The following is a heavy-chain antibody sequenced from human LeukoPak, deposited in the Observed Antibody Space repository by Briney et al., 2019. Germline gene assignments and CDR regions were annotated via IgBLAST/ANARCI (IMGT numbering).Heavy chain of an antibody. D-gene: IGHD2-15*01. V-gene: IGHV3-23*01. CDR1: GFTFSSYA. CDR3: ARGLYCSGGSCYERFDY. CDR2: ISGSGGST. J-gene: IGHJ4*02. Sequence: GGSLRLSCAASGFTFSSYAMSWVRQAPGKGLEWVSAISGSGGSTYYADSVKGRFTFSRDNSKNTLYLQMNSLRAEDTAVYYCARGLYCSGGSCYERFDYWGQGTLVTVSS.